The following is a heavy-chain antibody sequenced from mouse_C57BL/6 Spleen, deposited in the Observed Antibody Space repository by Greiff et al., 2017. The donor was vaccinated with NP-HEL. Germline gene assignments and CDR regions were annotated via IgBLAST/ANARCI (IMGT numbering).Heavy chain of an antibody. V-gene: IGHV1-18*01. CDR2: INPNNGGT. CDR1: GYTFTDYN. CDR3: AILGDLKGGYWYFDV. J-gene: IGHJ1*03. D-gene: IGHD3-3*01. Sequence: EVKLVESGPELVKPGASVKIPCKASGYTFTDYNMDWVKQSHGKSLEWIGDINPNNGGTIYNQKFKGKATLTVDKSSSTAYMELRSLTSEDTAVYYCAILGDLKGGYWYFDVWGTGTTVTVSS.